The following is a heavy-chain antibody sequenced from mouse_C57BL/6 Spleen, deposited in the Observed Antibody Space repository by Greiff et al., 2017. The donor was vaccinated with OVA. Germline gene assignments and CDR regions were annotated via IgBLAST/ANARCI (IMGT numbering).Heavy chain of an antibody. CDR1: GYTFTDYY. Sequence: EVQLQQSGPELVKPGASVKISCKASGYTFTDYYMNWVKQSHGKSLEWIGDINPNNGGTSYNQKFKGKATLTVDKSSSTAYMELRSLTSEDSAVYYCARETVVAIWYFDVWGTGTTVTVSS. CDR3: ARETVVAIWYFDV. J-gene: IGHJ1*03. D-gene: IGHD1-1*01. CDR2: INPNNGGT. V-gene: IGHV1-26*01.